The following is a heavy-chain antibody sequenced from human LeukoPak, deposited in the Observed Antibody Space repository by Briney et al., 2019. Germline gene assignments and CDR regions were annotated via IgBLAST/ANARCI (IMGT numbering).Heavy chain of an antibody. V-gene: IGHV4-31*03. J-gene: IGHJ5*02. CDR2: IYYSGST. CDR3: ARFPGGVPAAIRDWFDP. D-gene: IGHD2-2*02. Sequence: SETLSLTCTVSGGSISSGGYYWSWIRQHPGKGLEWIGYIYYSGSTYCNPSLKSRVTVSVDTSKNQFSLKLSSVTAADTAVYYCARFPGGVPAAIRDWFDPWGQGTLVTVSS. CDR1: GGSISSGGYY.